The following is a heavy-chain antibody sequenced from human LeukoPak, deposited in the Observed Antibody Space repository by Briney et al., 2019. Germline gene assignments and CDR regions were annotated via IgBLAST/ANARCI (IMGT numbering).Heavy chain of an antibody. J-gene: IGHJ4*02. CDR2: ISGSGGST. CDR3: AKAYYYGSSGYYSFDY. V-gene: IGHV3-23*01. D-gene: IGHD3-22*01. Sequence: GGSLRLSCAASGFXFSVYAISWVRQAPGKGLEWVSAISGSGGSTYYADSVKGRFTISRDNSKNTLYLQMNSLRAEDTAVYYCAKAYYYGSSGYYSFDYWGQGTLVAVSS. CDR1: GFXFSVYA.